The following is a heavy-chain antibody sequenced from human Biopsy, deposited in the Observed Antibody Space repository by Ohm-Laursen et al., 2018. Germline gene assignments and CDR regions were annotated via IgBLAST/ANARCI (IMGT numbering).Heavy chain of an antibody. CDR1: GFIFSSYA. Sequence: SLRLSCAASGFIFSSYAMHWVRQAPGKGLQWVAFISYDGSKKDYGDSVKGRFTISRDNSKNTLYLQMNNLRAEDTAVYYCAKIAFDSSGANTMRDYWGQGTLVTV. V-gene: IGHV3-30*18. J-gene: IGHJ4*02. CDR3: AKIAFDSSGANTMRDY. D-gene: IGHD3-22*01. CDR2: ISYDGSKK.